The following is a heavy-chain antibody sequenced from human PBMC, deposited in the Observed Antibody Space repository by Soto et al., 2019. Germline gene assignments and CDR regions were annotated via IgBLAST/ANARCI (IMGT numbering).Heavy chain of an antibody. CDR2: FHNSGSI. V-gene: IGHV4-39*01. CDR3: ARSERYCSGGSCYYGGWFDP. Sequence: SETLSLTCTVSGGSVSSGSYYWGWIRQSPGQGLEWIGSFHNSGSILYNPPFKSRVTISVDTSKNQFSLKLSSVTAADTAVYYCARSERYCSGGSCYYGGWFDPWGQGTLVTVSS. J-gene: IGHJ5*02. CDR1: GGSVSSGSYY. D-gene: IGHD2-15*01.